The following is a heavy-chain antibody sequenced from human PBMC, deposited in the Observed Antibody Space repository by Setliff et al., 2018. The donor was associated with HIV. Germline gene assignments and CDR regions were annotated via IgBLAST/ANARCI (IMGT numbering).Heavy chain of an antibody. CDR1: GGSFGDYH. V-gene: IGHV4-4*07. D-gene: IGHD3-10*01. CDR2: IFRSGTT. CDR3: ARDRHYSGLGSYGP. Sequence: SETLSLTCTITGGSFGDYHWSWIRQPAGRGLEWIGRIFRSGTTDYKFSLKSRVTISIDTSRNQFSLRLTSVTAEDTAVYYCARDRHYSGLGSYGPWGPGTLVTVSS. J-gene: IGHJ5*02.